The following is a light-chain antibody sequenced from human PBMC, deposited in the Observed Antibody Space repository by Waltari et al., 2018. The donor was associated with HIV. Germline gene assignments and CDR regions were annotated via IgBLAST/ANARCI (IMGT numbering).Light chain of an antibody. Sequence: ETVLTQSPGTLSLSPGERATLSCRASQTVSSNYLAWYQQKPGQAPRLLIYGASSRAIGIPDRFSGSGSGTDFTLTINRLEPEDFAVYYCQQYGSSPTFGPGTKVDIK. J-gene: IGKJ3*01. CDR2: GAS. CDR3: QQYGSSPT. V-gene: IGKV3-20*01. CDR1: QTVSSNY.